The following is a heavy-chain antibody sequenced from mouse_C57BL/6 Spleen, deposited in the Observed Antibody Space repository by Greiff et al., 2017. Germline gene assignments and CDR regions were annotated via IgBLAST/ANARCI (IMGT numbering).Heavy chain of an antibody. D-gene: IGHD2-4*01. V-gene: IGHV1-82*01. CDR1: GYAFSSSW. CDR3: ARGDYAVY. CDR2: IYPGDGAT. J-gene: IGHJ3*01. Sequence: VQLQQSGPELVKPGASVKISCKASGYAFSSSWMNWVKQRPGKGLEWIGRIYPGDGATNYNGKFKGKATLTADKSSSTAYMQLSSLTSEDSGVYFCARGDYAVYWGQGTLVTVSA.